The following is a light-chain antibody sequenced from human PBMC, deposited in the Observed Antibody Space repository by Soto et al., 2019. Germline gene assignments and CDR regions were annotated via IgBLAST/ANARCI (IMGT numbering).Light chain of an antibody. CDR3: HQYGDSPQT. J-gene: IGKJ1*01. CDR2: GAS. CDR1: QSVGSSY. Sequence: EIVLTQSPGTLSLSPGEGATLSCRASQSVGSSYLAWYQQRPGQAPRLLITGASNRATGVADRFSGSGSGTDFTLTISRLEPEEFAVYYCHQYGDSPQTFGQGTKVEI. V-gene: IGKV3-20*01.